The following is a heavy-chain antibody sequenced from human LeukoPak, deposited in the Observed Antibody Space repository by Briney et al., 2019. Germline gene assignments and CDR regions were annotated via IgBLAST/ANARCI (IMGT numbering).Heavy chain of an antibody. CDR3: AKGGITMVRGAMD. V-gene: IGHV4-34*01. CDR1: GGSFSGYY. CDR2: INHSGRT. D-gene: IGHD3-10*01. J-gene: IGHJ4*02. Sequence: SETLSLTCAVYGGSFSGYYWSWIRQPPGKGLEWIGEINHSGRTDYNPSLKSRVTISVDTSKRQFSLKLNSVTAADTAVYYCAKGGITMVRGAMDWGQGTLVTVSS.